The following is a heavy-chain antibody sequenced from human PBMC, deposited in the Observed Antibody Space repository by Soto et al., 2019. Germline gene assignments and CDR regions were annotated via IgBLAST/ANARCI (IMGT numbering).Heavy chain of an antibody. V-gene: IGHV4-30-4*01. Sequence: QVQLQETGPGLVKPSQTLSLTCSVSGGSISSGDHYWGWIRQPPGKGLEWIGYTYYTGSPYYSPSLKSRVSISFDTSKNQFSLRLSSVTAADTAVYYCASANVAEAFDVWGQGKMVTVSS. J-gene: IGHJ3*01. D-gene: IGHD2-8*01. CDR1: GGSISSGDHY. CDR3: ASANVAEAFDV. CDR2: TYYTGSP.